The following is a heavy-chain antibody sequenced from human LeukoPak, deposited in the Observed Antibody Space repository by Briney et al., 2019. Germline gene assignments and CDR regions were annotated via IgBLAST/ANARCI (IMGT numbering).Heavy chain of an antibody. Sequence: GESLKISCKGSGYSFTSYWISWVRQMPGKGLEWMGRIDPSDSYTNYSPSFQGHVTISADKSISTAYLQWSSLKASDTAMYYCARHLLRYFDWFHYGMDVWGKGTTDTVSS. CDR1: GYSFTSYW. J-gene: IGHJ6*04. CDR3: ARHLLRYFDWFHYGMDV. V-gene: IGHV5-10-1*01. D-gene: IGHD3-9*01. CDR2: IDPSDSYT.